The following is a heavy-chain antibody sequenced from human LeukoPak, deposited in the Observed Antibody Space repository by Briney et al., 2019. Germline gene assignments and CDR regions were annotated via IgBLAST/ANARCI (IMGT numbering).Heavy chain of an antibody. V-gene: IGHV1-8*01. Sequence: ASVRVSCKASGYTFTGYDINWVRPATGQGLEWMGWMNPDTGDTGYAQKFQGRVTMTRNTYIDTAYMELSGLRSEDSAVYYCTRGSLSGSSRDYWGQGTLVTVSS. CDR3: TRGSLSGSSRDY. J-gene: IGHJ4*02. CDR2: MNPDTGDT. CDR1: GYTFTGYD. D-gene: IGHD1-26*01.